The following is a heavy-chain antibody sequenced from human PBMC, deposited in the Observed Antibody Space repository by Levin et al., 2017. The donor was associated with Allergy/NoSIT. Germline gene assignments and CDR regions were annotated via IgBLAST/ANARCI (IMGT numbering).Heavy chain of an antibody. Sequence: SQTLSLTCAVYGGSFSGHYWSWIRQPPGKGLEWIGEITHSGSTNYNPSLKSRVTISVDTSKNQFSLKLSSVTAADTAVYYCARGDYSTPIDYWGQGTLVTVSS. V-gene: IGHV4-34*01. CDR3: ARGDYSTPIDY. J-gene: IGHJ4*02. D-gene: IGHD4-11*01. CDR2: ITHSGST. CDR1: GGSFSGHY.